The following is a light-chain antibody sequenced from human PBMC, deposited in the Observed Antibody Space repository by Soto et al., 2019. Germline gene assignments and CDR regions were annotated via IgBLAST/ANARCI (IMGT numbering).Light chain of an antibody. J-gene: IGKJ1*01. Sequence: DIQMTQSPPSLSASLGDRVTITCQASQAISIHLNWYKPKPGRSPKLLIYDETNLETGVPSRFSGIGSGTDFSVNITSLQPEDIGTYYCQQYHDPLVTVGHGNKVNI. CDR3: QQYHDPLVT. V-gene: IGKV1-33*01. CDR1: QAISIH. CDR2: DET.